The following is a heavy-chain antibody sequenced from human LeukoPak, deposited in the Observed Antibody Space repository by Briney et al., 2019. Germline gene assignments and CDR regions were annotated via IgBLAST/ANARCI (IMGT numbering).Heavy chain of an antibody. CDR1: GFTFSSYS. CDR3: ARDAFGPDH. Sequence: PGGSLRLSCAASGFTFSSYSMNWVRQAPGKGLEWVSYISSSSSTIYYADSVKGRFTISRDNAKNSLYLQMNSLRAEDTAVYYCARDAFGPDHWGQGTLVTVSS. J-gene: IGHJ4*02. D-gene: IGHD2/OR15-2a*01. CDR2: ISSSSSTI. V-gene: IGHV3-48*01.